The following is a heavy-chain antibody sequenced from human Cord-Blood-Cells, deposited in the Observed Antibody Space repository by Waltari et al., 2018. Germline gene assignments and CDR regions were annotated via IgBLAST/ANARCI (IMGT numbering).Heavy chain of an antibody. CDR3: ARQGPSYGDYDY. D-gene: IGHD4-17*01. CDR2: IYYSGST. V-gene: IGHV4-59*01. Sequence: QVQLQESGPGLVKPSETLSLTCTVSGGSISSYYWSWIRQPPGKGLEWIGYIYYSGSTNYNHTLKSRVTISLDTSKNQFSRKLSSVTAADTAVYYCARQGPSYGDYDYWGQGTLVTVAS. J-gene: IGHJ4*02. CDR1: GGSISSYY.